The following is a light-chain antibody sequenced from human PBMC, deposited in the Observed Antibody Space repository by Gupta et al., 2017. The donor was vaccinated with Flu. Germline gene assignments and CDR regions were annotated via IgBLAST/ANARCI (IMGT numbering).Light chain of an antibody. CDR3: QHRTNWPLT. CDR1: HSISSY. CDR2: DAS. Sequence: ESLMTHSPVTLSLSPGERATLSCRASHSISSYLAWYQQKPGLAHRLLISDASNRSTGFPARFSASGYGTDFTLTISSLEPEDFEVCYCQHRTNWPLTFGGGPRWKSN. V-gene: IGKV3-11*01. J-gene: IGKJ4*01.